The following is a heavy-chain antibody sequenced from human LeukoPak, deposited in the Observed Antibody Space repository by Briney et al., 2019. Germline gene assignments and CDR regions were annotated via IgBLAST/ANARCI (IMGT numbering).Heavy chain of an antibody. CDR1: GFTFSSYN. V-gene: IGHV3-53*01. Sequence: GGSLRLSCAASGFTFSSYNMNWVRQAPGKGLEWVSVVYSGGSTYYADSVKGRFTISRDNSQNTLYLQMNSLRAEDTAVYYCARDYDSAFDIWGQGTMVTVSS. J-gene: IGHJ3*02. CDR2: VYSGGST. D-gene: IGHD3-3*01. CDR3: ARDYDSAFDI.